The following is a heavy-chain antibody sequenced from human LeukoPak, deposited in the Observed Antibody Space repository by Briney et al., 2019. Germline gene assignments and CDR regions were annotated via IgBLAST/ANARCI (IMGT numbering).Heavy chain of an antibody. J-gene: IGHJ4*02. CDR2: INPNGGST. D-gene: IGHD3-22*01. Sequence: ASVKVSCKASGYTFTTFYTHWLRQAPGQGLEWMGIINPNGGSTVYAQRFQGRVTMTRDTSTSTVYMELSSLRSEDTAVHYCARGVYDSSGYYYFDDWGQGTLVTVSS. CDR3: ARGVYDSSGYYYFDD. CDR1: GYTFTTFY. V-gene: IGHV1-46*01.